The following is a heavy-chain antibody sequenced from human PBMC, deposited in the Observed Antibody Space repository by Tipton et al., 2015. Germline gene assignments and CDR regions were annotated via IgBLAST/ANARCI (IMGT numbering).Heavy chain of an antibody. CDR2: IYYSGST. V-gene: IGHV4-39*01. Sequence: TLSLTCTVSGGSISTNTYYGGWIRQPPGKGLEWIGSIYYSGSTYYNPSLKSRVTISVDTSKNQFSLKLSSVTAADTAVYYCARHLYYYYYGMDVWGQGTTVTVSS. CDR3: ARHLYYYYYGMDV. J-gene: IGHJ6*02. CDR1: GGSISTNTYY.